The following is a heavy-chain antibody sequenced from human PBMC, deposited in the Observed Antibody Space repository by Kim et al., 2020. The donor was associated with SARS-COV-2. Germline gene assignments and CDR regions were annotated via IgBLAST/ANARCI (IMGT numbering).Heavy chain of an antibody. CDR1: GGSINSYY. CDR2: VYYSGST. D-gene: IGHD1-26*01. V-gene: IGHV4-59*01. CDR3: ARGVGATTEGFDY. J-gene: IGHJ4*02. Sequence: SETLSLTYTVSGGSINSYYWTWIRQPPGKGLEWIGYVYYSGSTNYNPSLKSRVTISVDTSKNHFSLKLSSVTAADTAVYYCARGVGATTEGFDYWGQGTL.